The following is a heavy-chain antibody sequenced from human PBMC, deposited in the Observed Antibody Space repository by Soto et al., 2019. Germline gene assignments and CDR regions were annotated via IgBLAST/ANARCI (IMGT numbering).Heavy chain of an antibody. CDR1: GFTFSSYA. J-gene: IGHJ4*02. CDR2: ISGSGGST. D-gene: IGHD3-3*01. V-gene: IGHV3-23*01. Sequence: GGSLRLSCAASGFTFSSYAMSGVRQAPGKGLEWVSAISGSGGSTYYADSVKGRFTISRDNSKNTLYLQMNSLRAEDTAVYYCASDRAPPYYDFWSGYYQPMNYWGQGTLVTVSS. CDR3: ASDRAPPYYDFWSGYYQPMNY.